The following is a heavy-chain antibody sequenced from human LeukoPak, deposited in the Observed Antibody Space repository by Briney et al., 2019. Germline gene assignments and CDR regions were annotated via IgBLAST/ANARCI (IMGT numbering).Heavy chain of an antibody. CDR1: GGSFSGYY. J-gene: IGHJ4*02. Sequence: SSETLSLTCAVYGGSFSGYYWSWIRQPPGKGLEWIGEINHSGSTNYNPSLKSRVTISVDTSKNQFSLKLSSVTAADTAVYYCARDGPVSYFDYWGQGTLVTVSS. V-gene: IGHV4-34*01. CDR3: ARDGPVSYFDY. CDR2: INHSGST.